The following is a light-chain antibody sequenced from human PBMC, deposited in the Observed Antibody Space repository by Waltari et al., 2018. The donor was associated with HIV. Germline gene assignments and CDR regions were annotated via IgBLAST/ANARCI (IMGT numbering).Light chain of an antibody. CDR1: SSNIGSNT. CDR3: ATWDDSLNGRV. CDR2: SNY. Sequence: QSVLTQPPSASGTPGQRVTISCSGSSSNIGSNTVNWYQQLPGTAPKLLIYSNYHRPSGVPDRFACSKSGTSASLAISGLQSEDEADYYCATWDDSLNGRVFGGGTKLTVL. J-gene: IGLJ3*02. V-gene: IGLV1-44*01.